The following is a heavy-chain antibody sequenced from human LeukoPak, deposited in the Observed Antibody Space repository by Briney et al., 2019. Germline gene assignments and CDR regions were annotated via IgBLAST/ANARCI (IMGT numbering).Heavy chain of an antibody. J-gene: IGHJ4*02. Sequence: PGGSLRFSCAASGFTFSTYAMSWVRQAPGKGLEWVSISSDSGGTTYYADSVKGRFTISRDNSKNTLYLQMNSLRVEDTAVYYCTNDFDYWGQGTLVTVSS. CDR2: SSDSGGTT. V-gene: IGHV3-23*01. CDR3: TNDFDY. CDR1: GFTFSTYA.